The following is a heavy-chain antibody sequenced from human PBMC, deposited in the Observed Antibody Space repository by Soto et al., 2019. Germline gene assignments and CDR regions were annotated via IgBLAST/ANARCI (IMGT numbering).Heavy chain of an antibody. CDR3: ARVPTRDSSGFYDY. Sequence: QVQLVQSGAEVKKPGASVKVSCKASGYTFTSYGISWVRQAPGQGLEWMGWISDYNGNTNYAQKLQGRDTMTTDTPTSKAYMELRSLRSNDTALYYCARVPTRDSSGFYDYWGQGTLVTVSS. CDR2: ISDYNGNT. V-gene: IGHV1-18*01. CDR1: GYTFTSYG. D-gene: IGHD3-22*01. J-gene: IGHJ4*02.